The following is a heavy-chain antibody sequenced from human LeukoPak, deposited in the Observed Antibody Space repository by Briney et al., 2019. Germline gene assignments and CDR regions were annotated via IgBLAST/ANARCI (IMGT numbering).Heavy chain of an antibody. D-gene: IGHD5-12*01. J-gene: IGHJ2*01. Sequence: PGRSLRLSCAASGFTFSSYGMHWVRQAPGKGLEWVAVIWYDGSNKYYADSVKGRFTISRDNSKNTLYLQMNSLRAEDTAVYYCASGLGYSGLGYFDLWGRGTLVTVSS. CDR3: ASGLGYSGLGYFDL. V-gene: IGHV3-33*01. CDR2: IWYDGSNK. CDR1: GFTFSSYG.